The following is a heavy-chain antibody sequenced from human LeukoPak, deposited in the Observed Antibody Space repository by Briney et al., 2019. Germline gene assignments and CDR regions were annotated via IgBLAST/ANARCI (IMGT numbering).Heavy chain of an antibody. V-gene: IGHV3-23*01. D-gene: IGHD3-22*01. CDR3: AIMHGYYDGSGYCVQ. CDR1: GFTFGSYG. J-gene: IGHJ1*01. Sequence: PGGSLRLSCAASGFTFGSYGMSWVRQAPGKGLEWVSFITPNADRTSYADSVEGRFTISRDNPRNTLYMQMNSLRDEDTALYYCAIMHGYYDGSGYCVQWGQGTLVTVSS. CDR2: ITPNADRT.